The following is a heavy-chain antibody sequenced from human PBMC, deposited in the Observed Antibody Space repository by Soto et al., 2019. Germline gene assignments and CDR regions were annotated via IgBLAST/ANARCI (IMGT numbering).Heavy chain of an antibody. D-gene: IGHD3-22*01. CDR1: GGSFSGYY. V-gene: IGHV4-34*01. J-gene: IGHJ5*02. Sequence: TPSLTCAVYGGSFSGYYWSWIRQPPGKGLEWIGEINHSGSTNYNPSLKSRVTISVDTSKNQFSLKLSSVTAADTAVYYCATVHNSSGYSNWFDPWGQGTLVTVSS. CDR2: INHSGST. CDR3: ATVHNSSGYSNWFDP.